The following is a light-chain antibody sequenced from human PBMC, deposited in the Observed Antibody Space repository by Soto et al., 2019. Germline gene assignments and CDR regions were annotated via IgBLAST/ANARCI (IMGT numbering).Light chain of an antibody. CDR2: GAS. Sequence: QMTQSPSSLSASVGDRVTITWRASEPISNYLNWYQQKAGEAPKVLIFGASSLQTGVPSKFSGSGYGTDFTLIINNLHPDDFATYYCQQTHAVPLTFGQGTRLEIK. J-gene: IGKJ5*01. V-gene: IGKV1-39*01. CDR1: EPISNY. CDR3: QQTHAVPLT.